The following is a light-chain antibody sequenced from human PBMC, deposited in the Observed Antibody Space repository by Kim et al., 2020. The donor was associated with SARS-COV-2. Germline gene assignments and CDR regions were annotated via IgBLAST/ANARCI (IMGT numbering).Light chain of an antibody. CDR3: AVWDDSLKGV. Sequence: QLVLTQPPSASGTPGQRVTISCSGSNSNIGINTVNWYQHLPGTGPKLLIYSNDQRPSGVPDRFSGSKSGTSASLAISGLQSEDEADYYCAVWDDSLKGVFGGGTQLTVL. CDR2: SND. V-gene: IGLV1-44*01. CDR1: NSNIGINT. J-gene: IGLJ2*01.